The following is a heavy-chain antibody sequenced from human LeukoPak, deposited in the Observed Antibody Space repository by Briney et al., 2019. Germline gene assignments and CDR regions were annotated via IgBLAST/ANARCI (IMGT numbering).Heavy chain of an antibody. J-gene: IGHJ5*02. Sequence: SETLSLTCTVSGGSISSYYWNWLRQPPGKGLEWIGYMDNSGSTNYNPSLKSRVTISVDTSKNQFSLKLSSVTAADTAVYYCARGYGDGTWFDPWGQGTLVTVSS. D-gene: IGHD4-17*01. V-gene: IGHV4-59*08. CDR2: MDNSGST. CDR1: GGSISSYY. CDR3: ARGYGDGTWFDP.